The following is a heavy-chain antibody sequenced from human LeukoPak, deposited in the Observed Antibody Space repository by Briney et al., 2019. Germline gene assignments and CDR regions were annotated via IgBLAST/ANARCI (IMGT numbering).Heavy chain of an antibody. CDR1: GGSISSSNFY. J-gene: IGHJ5*02. CDR3: ARASRSYYDILTGGNWFDP. V-gene: IGHV4-61*02. CDR2: IYTSGST. D-gene: IGHD3-9*01. Sequence: SETLSLTCTVSGGSISSSNFYWGWIRQPAGKGLEWIGRIYTSGSTNYNPSLKSRVTISVDTSKNQFSLKLSSVTAADTAVYYCARASRSYYDILTGGNWFDPWGQGTLVTVSS.